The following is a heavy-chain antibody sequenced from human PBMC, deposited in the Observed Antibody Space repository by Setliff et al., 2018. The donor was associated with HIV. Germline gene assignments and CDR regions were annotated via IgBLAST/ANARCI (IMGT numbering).Heavy chain of an antibody. CDR1: GYTFTSND. CDR2: MNPNSGNT. J-gene: IGHJ5*02. CDR3: ARDIPHDYTFWSGSTRFDP. V-gene: IGHV1-8*01. Sequence: ASVKVSCKASGYTFTSNDINWVRQATGQGLEWMGWMNPNSGNTGYAQKFQGRVTMTRDTSISTAYMELSSLRSDDTAVYYCARDIPHDYTFWSGSTRFDPWGQGTLVTVSS. D-gene: IGHD3-3*01.